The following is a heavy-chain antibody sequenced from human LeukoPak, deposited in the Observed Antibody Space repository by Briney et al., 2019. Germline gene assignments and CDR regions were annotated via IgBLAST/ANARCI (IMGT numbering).Heavy chain of an antibody. CDR1: GGSISRGGYY. Sequence: ASETLSLTCTVSGGSISRGGYYWSWIRQHPGKGLEWIGYIYYSGSTYYNPSLKSRVTISVDTSKNQFSLKLSSVTAADTAVYYCAREGKRITMTSGIFDYWGQGTLVTVSS. J-gene: IGHJ4*02. D-gene: IGHD3-22*01. CDR2: IYYSGST. V-gene: IGHV4-31*03. CDR3: AREGKRITMTSGIFDY.